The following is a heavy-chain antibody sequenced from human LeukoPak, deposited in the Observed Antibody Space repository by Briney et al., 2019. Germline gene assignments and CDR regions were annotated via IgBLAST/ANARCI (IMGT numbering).Heavy chain of an antibody. CDR3: ARGRGMYGSGSRNWSDP. Sequence: SETLSLTCTVSGGSISSYYWSWIRQPPGKGLEWIAYIYYSGSTNYNPSLKSRVTISVDTSKNQFSLKLSSVTAADTAVYYCARGRGMYGSGSRNWSDPWGQGTLVTVSS. J-gene: IGHJ5*02. V-gene: IGHV4-59*12. CDR1: GGSISSYY. CDR2: IYYSGST. D-gene: IGHD3-10*01.